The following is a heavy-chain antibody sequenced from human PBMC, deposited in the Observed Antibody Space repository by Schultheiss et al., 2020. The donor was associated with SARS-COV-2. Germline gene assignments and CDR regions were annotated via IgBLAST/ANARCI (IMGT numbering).Heavy chain of an antibody. CDR3: AKIQLYYYYYMDV. CDR2: IIPIFGTA. D-gene: IGHD1-1*01. Sequence: SVKVSCKASGGTFSSYAISWVRQAPGQGLEWMGGIIPIFGTANYAQKFQGRVTITADESTSTAYMELSSLRSEDTAVYYCAKIQLYYYYYMDVWGKGTTVTVSS. CDR1: GGTFSSYA. J-gene: IGHJ6*03. V-gene: IGHV1-69*13.